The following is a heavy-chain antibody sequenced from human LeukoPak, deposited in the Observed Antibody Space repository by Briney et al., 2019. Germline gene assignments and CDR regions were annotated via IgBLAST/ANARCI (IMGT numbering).Heavy chain of an antibody. J-gene: IGHJ3*02. CDR1: GFTVSSNY. Sequence: GGSLRLSCAASGFTVSSNYVSSVRQAPGKGLEWVSVIYSGGSTYYADSVKGRFTISRDNSKNTLYLQMNSLRAEDTAVYYCARGRKTYDAFDIWGQGTMVTVSS. V-gene: IGHV3-66*01. CDR2: IYSGGST. CDR3: ARGRKTYDAFDI.